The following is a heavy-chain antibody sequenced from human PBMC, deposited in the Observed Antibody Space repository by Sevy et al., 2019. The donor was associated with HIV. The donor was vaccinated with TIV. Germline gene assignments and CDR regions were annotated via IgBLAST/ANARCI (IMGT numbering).Heavy chain of an antibody. Sequence: ASVKVSCKDSGYTLSELSMHWVRLAPGKGLEWMGTFDPEDDETIYAQKFQGRLTMTEDTSTDIAYMELSNLRSEDTAMYYCATTKDHYENSGYPFDSWGPGTLVTVSS. D-gene: IGHD3-22*01. V-gene: IGHV1-24*01. CDR1: GYTLSELS. CDR2: FDPEDDET. CDR3: ATTKDHYENSGYPFDS. J-gene: IGHJ4*02.